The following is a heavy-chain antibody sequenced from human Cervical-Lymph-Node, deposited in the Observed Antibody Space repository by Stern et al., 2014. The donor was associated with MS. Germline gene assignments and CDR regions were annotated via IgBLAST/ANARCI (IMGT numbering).Heavy chain of an antibody. Sequence: SGPALVKPTQTLTLTCTFSGFSLSISGMCVSWIRQPPGKALEWLALIDWDDDKYYSTSLKTRLTISHGTSKNQVVLTMTNMDPVDTATYYCARIRTRGYYYYYGMDVWGQGTSVTVSS. D-gene: IGHD1-1*01. CDR2: IDWDDDK. CDR1: GFSLSISGMC. J-gene: IGHJ6*02. CDR3: ARIRTRGYYYYYGMDV. V-gene: IGHV2-70*01.